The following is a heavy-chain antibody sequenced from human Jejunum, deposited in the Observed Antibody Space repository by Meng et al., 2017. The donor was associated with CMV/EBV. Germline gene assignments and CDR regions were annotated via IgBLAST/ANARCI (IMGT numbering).Heavy chain of an antibody. V-gene: IGHV3-74*01. D-gene: IGHD7-27*01. J-gene: IGHJ2*01. CDR1: GSSVSSNW. CDR2: ISTDGFST. Sequence: AASGSSVSSNWVHWVRQAPGKGLVWVSRISTDGFSTSYADSVKGRFTISRDNTKNTLYLRMNSLRAEDTAVYYCAASGLGIDWYFDLWGRGTLVTVSS. CDR3: AASGLGIDWYFDL.